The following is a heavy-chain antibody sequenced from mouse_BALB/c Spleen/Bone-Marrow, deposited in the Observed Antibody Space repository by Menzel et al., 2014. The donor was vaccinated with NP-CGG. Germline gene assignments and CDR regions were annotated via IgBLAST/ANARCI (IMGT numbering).Heavy chain of an antibody. CDR3: ARDDYGHQYYCDY. D-gene: IGHD2-4*01. Sequence: EVKLVESGGGLVKPGGSLKLSCAASGSTFSSYAMSWVRQTPEKRLEWVASISSGGSTYYPDSVKGRFTISRDNARNILYLKMSNQRSENTAMYYCARDDYGHQYYCDYWGQGTPRTGSS. CDR2: ISSGGST. V-gene: IGHV5-6-5*01. CDR1: GSTFSSYA. J-gene: IGHJ2*01.